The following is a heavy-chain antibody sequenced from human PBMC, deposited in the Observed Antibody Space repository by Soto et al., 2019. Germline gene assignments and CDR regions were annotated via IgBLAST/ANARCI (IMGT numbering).Heavy chain of an antibody. J-gene: IGHJ4*02. CDR2: ISSSSYI. Sequence: GGSMRIPCVAAEFTCSGYSMNGILKAPGKGLEWVSSISSSSYISYADSVKGRFTISRDNAKNSLYQQMNTLSDEDTAVYYCARDESDPYCGGVCPYFGYWGQGTLVTGPS. V-gene: IGHV3-21*01. D-gene: IGHD2-21*02. CDR1: EFTCSGYS. CDR3: ARDESDPYCGGVCPYFGY.